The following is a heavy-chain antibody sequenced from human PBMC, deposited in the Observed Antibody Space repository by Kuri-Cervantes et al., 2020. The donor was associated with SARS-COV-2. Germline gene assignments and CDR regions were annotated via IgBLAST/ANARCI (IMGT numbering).Heavy chain of an antibody. V-gene: IGHV4-59*01. Sequence: SETLSLTCTVSGGSISSYYWSWIRQPPGKGLEWIGYIYYSGSTNYNPSLKSRVTISVDTSKNQFSLKLSSVTAADTAVYYCARVGEYSSSLDYWGQGTRVTVSS. CDR2: IYYSGST. CDR3: ARVGEYSSSLDY. CDR1: GGSISSYY. D-gene: IGHD6-13*01. J-gene: IGHJ4*02.